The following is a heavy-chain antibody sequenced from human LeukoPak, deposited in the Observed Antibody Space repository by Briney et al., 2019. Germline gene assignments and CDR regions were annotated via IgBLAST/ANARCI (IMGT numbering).Heavy chain of an antibody. V-gene: IGHV4-59*08. CDR3: ARQRFLEWYFDY. J-gene: IGHJ4*02. CDR1: GGSISSYY. Sequence: ASETLSLTCTVSGGSISSYYWSWIRQPPGKGLEWIGYIYYSGSTNSNPSLKSRVTISVDTSKNQFSLKLSSVTAADTAVYYCARQRFLEWYFDYWGQGTLVTVSS. CDR2: IYYSGST. D-gene: IGHD3-3*01.